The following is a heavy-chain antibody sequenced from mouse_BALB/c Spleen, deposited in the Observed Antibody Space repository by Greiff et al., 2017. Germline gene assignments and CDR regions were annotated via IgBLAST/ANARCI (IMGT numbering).Heavy chain of an antibody. J-gene: IGHJ2*01. V-gene: IGHV5-6-4*01. D-gene: IGHD4-1*01. CDR2: IRSGGSYT. Sequence: EVQLVESGGGLVKPGGSLKLSCAASGFTFSSYTMSWVRQTPEKRLEWVATIRSGGSYTYYPDSVKGRFTISRDNAKNTLYLQMSSLKAEDTAMYYCTRQVKLGLGFDYWGQGTTLTVSS. CDR3: TRQVKLGLGFDY. CDR1: GFTFSSYT.